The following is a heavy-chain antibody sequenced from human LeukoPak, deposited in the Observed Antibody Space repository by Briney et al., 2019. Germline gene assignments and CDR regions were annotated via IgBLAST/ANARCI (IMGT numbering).Heavy chain of an antibody. V-gene: IGHV5-51*01. Sequence: GESLKISCKGSGYSFTSYWIGWVRQMPGKGLEWMGIIYPGDSDTRYSPSFQGQVTISADKSISTAYLQWSSLKASDPDMYYCARHGNYDILTGYFYGFDYWGQGTLVSVSS. CDR3: ARHGNYDILTGYFYGFDY. CDR2: IYPGDSDT. J-gene: IGHJ4*02. CDR1: GYSFTSYW. D-gene: IGHD3-9*01.